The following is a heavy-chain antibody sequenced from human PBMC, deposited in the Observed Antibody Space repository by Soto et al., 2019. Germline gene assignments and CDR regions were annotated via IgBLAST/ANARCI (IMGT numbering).Heavy chain of an antibody. J-gene: IGHJ3*02. D-gene: IGHD3-22*01. Sequence: QLQLQESGPGLVKPSETLSLTCTVSGGSISSSSYYWGWIRQPPGKGLEWIGCIYYSGSTYYNPSLKSRVTISVNTSKNQFSLMLSSVTAADTAVYYCAFYDSSGYYHVDIWGQGTMVTVSS. CDR2: IYYSGST. V-gene: IGHV4-39*01. CDR1: GGSISSSSYY. CDR3: AFYDSSGYYHVDI.